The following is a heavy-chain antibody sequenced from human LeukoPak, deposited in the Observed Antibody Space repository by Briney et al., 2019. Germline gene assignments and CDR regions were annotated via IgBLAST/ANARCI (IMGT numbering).Heavy chain of an antibody. CDR1: GYSFTSYW. J-gene: IGHJ3*02. Sequence: GESLKISCKGSGYSFTSYWISWVRQMPGKGLEWMGRIDHSDSYTNYSPSFQGHVTISADKSISTAYLQWSSLKASDTAMYYCARQGYYDILTGYYDAFDIWGQGTMVTVSS. V-gene: IGHV5-10-1*01. CDR2: IDHSDSYT. CDR3: ARQGYYDILTGYYDAFDI. D-gene: IGHD3-9*01.